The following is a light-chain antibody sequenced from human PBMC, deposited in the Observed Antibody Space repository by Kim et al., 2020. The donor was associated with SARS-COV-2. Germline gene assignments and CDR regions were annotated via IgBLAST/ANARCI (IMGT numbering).Light chain of an antibody. CDR2: QDS. CDR3: QAWDSSTAV. J-gene: IGLJ2*01. CDR1: KLVDKY. V-gene: IGLV3-1*01. Sequence: SVSPGQTASITCSGDKLVDKYACWYQQKPGQSPVLVSYQDSKRPSGIPERFSGSNSGNTATLTISGTQAMDEADYYCQAWDSSTAVFGGGTKLTVL.